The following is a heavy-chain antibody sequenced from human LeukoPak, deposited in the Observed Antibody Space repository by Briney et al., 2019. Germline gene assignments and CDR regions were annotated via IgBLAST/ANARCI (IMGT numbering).Heavy chain of an antibody. D-gene: IGHD6-19*01. CDR2: IYSSGST. Sequence: SETLSLTCTVSGGSIRSYYWSWIRQPAGKGLEWIGRIYSSGSTNYNPSLKSRLTMSVDTSKNQFSLNLRSVTAADTAVYYCARGLAGNSGWLDAFDIWGQGTMVTVSS. V-gene: IGHV4-4*07. J-gene: IGHJ3*02. CDR3: ARGLAGNSGWLDAFDI. CDR1: GGSIRSYY.